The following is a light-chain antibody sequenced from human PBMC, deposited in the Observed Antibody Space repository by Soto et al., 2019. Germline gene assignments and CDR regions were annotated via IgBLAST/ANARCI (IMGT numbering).Light chain of an antibody. CDR3: QQYNNWPPWT. CDR1: QSISSSY. J-gene: IGKJ1*01. CDR2: GAS. V-gene: IGKV3-20*01. Sequence: EIVLTQSPGTLSLFPGERATLSCRASQSISSSYLAWYQQKPGQAPRLLIHGASNRATGIPDRFSGAGSGTDFTLTISRLEPEDFAVYYCQQYNNWPPWTFGQGTKVEIK.